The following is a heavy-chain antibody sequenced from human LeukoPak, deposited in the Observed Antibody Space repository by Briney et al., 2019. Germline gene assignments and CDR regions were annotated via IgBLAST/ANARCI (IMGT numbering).Heavy chain of an antibody. J-gene: IGHJ4*02. D-gene: IGHD3-9*01. Sequence: GASVKVSCKASGYTFTSYYMHWVRQAPGQGLEWMGIINPSGGSTSYAQKFQGRVTITADESTSTAYMELSSLRSEDTAVYYCARGPDWYGSDYWGQGTLVTVSS. CDR3: ARGPDWYGSDY. CDR2: INPSGGST. V-gene: IGHV1-46*01. CDR1: GYTFTSYY.